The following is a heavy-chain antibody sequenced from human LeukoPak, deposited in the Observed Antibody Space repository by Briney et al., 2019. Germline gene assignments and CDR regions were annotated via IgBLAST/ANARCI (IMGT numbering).Heavy chain of an antibody. Sequence: SETLSLTCAVYGGSFSGYYRSWIRQPPGKGLEWIGEINHSGSTNYNPSLKSRVTISVDTSKNQFSLKLSSVTAADTAVYYCARIRPRGGYNYWGQGTLVTVSS. CDR3: ARIRPRGGYNY. D-gene: IGHD5-24*01. V-gene: IGHV4-34*01. CDR2: INHSGST. J-gene: IGHJ4*02. CDR1: GGSFSGYY.